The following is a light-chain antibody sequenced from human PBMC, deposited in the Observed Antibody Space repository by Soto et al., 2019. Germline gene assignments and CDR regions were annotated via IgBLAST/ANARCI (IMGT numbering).Light chain of an antibody. Sequence: EIVLAQSPGTLSLSPGERATLSCRASQSVTNSFLAWYQQKPGQAPRLLIYGASRRATGIPDRFTGSGSGTDFTLTISSLQPEDFATYYCQQSYSTLYTFGQGTKVDIK. CDR1: QSVTNSF. CDR2: GAS. J-gene: IGKJ2*01. CDR3: QQSYSTLYT. V-gene: IGKV3-20*01.